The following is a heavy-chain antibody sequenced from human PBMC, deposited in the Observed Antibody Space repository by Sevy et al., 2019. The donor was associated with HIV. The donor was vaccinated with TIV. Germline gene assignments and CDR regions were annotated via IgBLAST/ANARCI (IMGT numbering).Heavy chain of an antibody. D-gene: IGHD2-21*02. CDR3: AKHIAYCGGDCYPPLYYFDY. CDR2: ISGSGYST. V-gene: IGHV3-23*01. Sequence: GGSLRLSCAASGFTFSNYAMSWVRQAPGKGLEWVSAISGSGYSTYYADSVKGRFTISRDKSKNTLYLQFNSLRAGDTAVYYCAKHIAYCGGDCYPPLYYFDYWGQGTLVTVSS. CDR1: GFTFSNYA. J-gene: IGHJ4*02.